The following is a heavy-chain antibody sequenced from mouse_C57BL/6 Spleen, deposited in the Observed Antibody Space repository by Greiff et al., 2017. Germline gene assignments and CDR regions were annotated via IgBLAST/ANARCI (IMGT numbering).Heavy chain of an antibody. Sequence: QVQLKESGPELVKPGASVKISCKASGYTFTDYYINWVKQRPGQGLEWIGWIFPGSGSTYYNEKFKGKATLTVDKSSSTAYMLLSSLTSEDSAVYFCARPVITTVVAEGAMDYWGQGTSVTVSS. D-gene: IGHD1-1*01. J-gene: IGHJ4*01. V-gene: IGHV1-75*01. CDR1: GYTFTDYY. CDR2: IFPGSGST. CDR3: ARPVITTVVAEGAMDY.